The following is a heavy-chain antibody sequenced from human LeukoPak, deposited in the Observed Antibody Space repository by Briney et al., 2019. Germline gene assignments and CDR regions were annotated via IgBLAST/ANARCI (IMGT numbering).Heavy chain of an antibody. J-gene: IGHJ4*02. Sequence: GSLRLSCAASGFTFSSYAMHWVRQAPGKGLEWVAVISYDGSNKYYADSVKGRFTISRDNSKNTLYLQMNSLRSEDTAVYYCARAGYSGYEPFDYWGQGTLVTVSS. D-gene: IGHD5-12*01. CDR1: GFTFSSYA. CDR3: ARAGYSGYEPFDY. CDR2: ISYDGSNK. V-gene: IGHV3-30-3*01.